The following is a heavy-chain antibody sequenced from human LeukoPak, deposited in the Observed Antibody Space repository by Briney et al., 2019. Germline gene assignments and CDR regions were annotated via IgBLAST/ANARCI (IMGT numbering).Heavy chain of an antibody. Sequence: GGSLRLSCAASGFTFSSYAMSWVRQAPGKGLEWVSAISGSGGSTYYADSVKGRFTISRDNSKNTLYLQMNSLRAEDTAVYYCAKDLRHYYDSSGYPDYWGQGTLVTVSS. CDR3: AKDLRHYYDSSGYPDY. CDR1: GFTFSSYA. J-gene: IGHJ4*02. V-gene: IGHV3-23*01. CDR2: ISGSGGST. D-gene: IGHD3-22*01.